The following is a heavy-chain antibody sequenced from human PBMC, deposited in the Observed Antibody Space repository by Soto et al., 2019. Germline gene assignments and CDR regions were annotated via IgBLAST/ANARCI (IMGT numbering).Heavy chain of an antibody. CDR3: ATVRAAGTIFDY. V-gene: IGHV1-24*01. J-gene: IGHJ4*02. D-gene: IGHD6-13*01. CDR1: GYTLTELS. CDR2: FDPEDGET. Sequence: ASVKVSCKVSGYTLTELSMHWVRQAPGKGLEWMGGFDPEDGETIYAQKFQGRVTMTEDTSTDTACMELSSLRSEDTAVYYCATVRAAGTIFDYWGQGTLVTVSS.